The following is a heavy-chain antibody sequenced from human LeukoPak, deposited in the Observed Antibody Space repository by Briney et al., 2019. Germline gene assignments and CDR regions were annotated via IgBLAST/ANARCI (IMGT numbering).Heavy chain of an antibody. CDR3: AKIYAAAAYYYGMDV. CDR1: GFTFSSYA. V-gene: IGHV3-23*01. Sequence: PGGSLRLPCAASGFTFSSYAMSWVRQAPGKGLEWVSAISGSGGSTYYADSVKGRFTISRDNSKNTLYLQMNSLRAEDTAVYYCAKIYAAAAYYYGMDVWGQGTTVTVSS. D-gene: IGHD6-25*01. CDR2: ISGSGGST. J-gene: IGHJ6*02.